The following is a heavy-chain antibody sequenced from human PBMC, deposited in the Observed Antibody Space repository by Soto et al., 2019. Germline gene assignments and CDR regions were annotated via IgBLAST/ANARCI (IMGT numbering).Heavy chain of an antibody. CDR2: INHSGST. CDR1: GGSFSGYY. D-gene: IGHD5-18*01. CDR3: ARGRGYSYGTFDY. Sequence: LETLSLTCAVYGGSFSGYYWSWIRQPPGKGLEWIGEINHSGSTNYNPSLKSRVTISVDTSKNQFSLKLSSVTAADTAVYYCARGRGYSYGTFDYWGQGTLVTVSS. V-gene: IGHV4-34*01. J-gene: IGHJ4*02.